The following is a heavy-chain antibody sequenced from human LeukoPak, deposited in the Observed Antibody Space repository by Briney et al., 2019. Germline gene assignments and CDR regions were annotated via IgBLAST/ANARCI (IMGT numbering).Heavy chain of an antibody. D-gene: IGHD3-9*01. CDR3: ARDHDYDILRGYMDV. J-gene: IGHJ6*03. Sequence: ASVKVSCKASGYTFTGYYMHWVRQAPGQGLEWMGWINPNSGGTNYAQKFQGRVTMTRDTSISTAYMELSRLRSDDTAVYYCARDHDYDILRGYMDVWGKGTTVTVSS. CDR1: GYTFTGYY. CDR2: INPNSGGT. V-gene: IGHV1-2*02.